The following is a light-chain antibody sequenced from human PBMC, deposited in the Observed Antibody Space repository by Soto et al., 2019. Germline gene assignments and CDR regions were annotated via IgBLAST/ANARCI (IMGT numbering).Light chain of an antibody. V-gene: IGKV3-15*01. Sequence: EIVMTQSPATLSVSPGERATLSCRASQSVSSNLAWYQQKPGQAPRLLIYGASTRATGIPARFSGSGSETEFTLTISSLQSEDFAVYYCQQYNKWPKMFGQGTKVDIK. CDR3: QQYNKWPKM. CDR1: QSVSSN. CDR2: GAS. J-gene: IGKJ1*01.